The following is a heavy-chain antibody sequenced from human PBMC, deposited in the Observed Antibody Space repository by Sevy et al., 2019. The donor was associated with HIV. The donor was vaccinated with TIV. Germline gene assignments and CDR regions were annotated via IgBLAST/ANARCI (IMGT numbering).Heavy chain of an antibody. CDR1: GYSFTSYW. V-gene: IGHV5-51*01. CDR2: IYPGDSDT. J-gene: IGHJ3*02. CDR3: AGHDKMGAVAGMDHAFDI. Sequence: GESLKISCKGSGYSFTSYWIGWVRQMPGKGLEWMGIIYPGDSDTRYSPSFQGQVTISADKSISTAYLQWSSLKASDTAMYYCAGHDKMGAVAGMDHAFDIWGQGTMVTVSS. D-gene: IGHD6-19*01.